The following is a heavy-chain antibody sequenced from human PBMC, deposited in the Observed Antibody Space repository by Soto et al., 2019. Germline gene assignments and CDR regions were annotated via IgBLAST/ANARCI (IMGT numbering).Heavy chain of an antibody. J-gene: IGHJ4*02. D-gene: IGHD2-8*02. Sequence: GGSLRLFCAASGFLFTNYWMNWVRQTRGKGLMWVSRISPDGSDVGYADSVEGRFTVSRDNAKNTLYLQMHSLRAEDTAMYYCACWGHIVPVAPSDFDRWGQGTLVTVSS. CDR2: ISPDGSDV. CDR1: GFLFTNYW. V-gene: IGHV3-74*01. CDR3: ACWGHIVPVAPSDFDR.